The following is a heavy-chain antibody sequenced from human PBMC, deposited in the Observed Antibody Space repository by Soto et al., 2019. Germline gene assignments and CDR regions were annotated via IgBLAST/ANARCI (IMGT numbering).Heavy chain of an antibody. J-gene: IGHJ6*02. V-gene: IGHV1-69*06. D-gene: IGHD3-3*01. CDR1: VGTLSSNA. Sequence: SVEVTCNESVGTLSSNASSWVRPAPGQGLEWMGGIIPIFGTANYAQKFQGRVTITADKSTSTAYMELSSLRSEDTAVYYCARDYFSPTIFGVVSIGGMDGWGQGTTVPVSS. CDR3: ARDYFSPTIFGVVSIGGMDG. CDR2: IIPIFGTA.